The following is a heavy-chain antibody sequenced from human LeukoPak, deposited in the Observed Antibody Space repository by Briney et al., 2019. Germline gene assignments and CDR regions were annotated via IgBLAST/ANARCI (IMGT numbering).Heavy chain of an antibody. J-gene: IGHJ4*02. CDR1: GFTFSSYS. CDR3: ARSVNYGDYVKS. V-gene: IGHV3-21*01. CDR2: ISSSSYI. Sequence: PGGSLRLSCAASGFTFSSYSMNWVRQAPGKGLEWVSSISSSSYIYYADSVKGRFTISRDNAKNSLYLQMNSLRAEDTAVYYCARSVNYGDYVKSWGQGTLVTVSS. D-gene: IGHD4-17*01.